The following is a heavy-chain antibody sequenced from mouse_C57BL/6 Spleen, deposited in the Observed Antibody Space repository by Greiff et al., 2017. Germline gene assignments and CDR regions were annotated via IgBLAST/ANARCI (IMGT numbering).Heavy chain of an antibody. J-gene: IGHJ3*01. CDR2: IDPETGGT. CDR3: TNDGSFAY. D-gene: IGHD2-3*01. CDR1: GYTFTDYE. Sequence: QVQLQQSGAELVRPGASVTLSCKASGYTFTDYEMHWVKQTPVHGLEWIGAIDPETGGTADNQKFKGKAILTADKSSSTAYMELRSLTSEDSAVYYCTNDGSFAYWGQGTLVTVSA. V-gene: IGHV1-15*01.